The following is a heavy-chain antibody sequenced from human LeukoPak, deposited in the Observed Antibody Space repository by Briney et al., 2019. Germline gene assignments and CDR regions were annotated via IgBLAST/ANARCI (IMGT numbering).Heavy chain of an antibody. J-gene: IGHJ4*02. V-gene: IGHV4-59*08. Sequence: TSETLSLTCAVYGGSFSSYYWSWIRQPPGKGLEWIAYIHYSGSTNYNPSLKSRVTISVDTSKNQFSLKVNSVTAADTAVYYCARHSPVYYDFDYWGQGTLVTVSS. D-gene: IGHD3-10*01. CDR3: ARHSPVYYDFDY. CDR1: GGSFSSYY. CDR2: IHYSGST.